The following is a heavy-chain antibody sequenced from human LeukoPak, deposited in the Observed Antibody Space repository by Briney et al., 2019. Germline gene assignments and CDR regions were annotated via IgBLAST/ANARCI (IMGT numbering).Heavy chain of an antibody. CDR2: ISSSSSYI. J-gene: IGHJ3*02. V-gene: IGHV3-21*01. CDR1: GFTFSNYG. CDR3: AKDEGPSSIAAPSRFDAFDI. Sequence: PGGSLRLSCAASGFTFSNYGIHWVRQAPGKGLEWVSSISSSSSYIYYADSVKGRFTISRDNAKNSLYLQMNSLRAEDTAVYYCAKDEGPSSIAAPSRFDAFDIWGQGTMVTVSS. D-gene: IGHD6-6*01.